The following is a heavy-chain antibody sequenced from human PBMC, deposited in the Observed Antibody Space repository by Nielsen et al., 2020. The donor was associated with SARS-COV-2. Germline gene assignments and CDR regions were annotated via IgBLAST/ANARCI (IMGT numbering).Heavy chain of an antibody. CDR1: GGSISSGGYY. CDR2: INHSGST. Sequence: LRLSCTVSGGSISSGGYYWSWIRQHPGKGLEWIGEINHSGSTNYNPSLKSRVTISVDTSKNQFSLKLSSVTAADTAVYYCARGRKFGSSYSRYFDYWGQGTLVTVSS. V-gene: IGHV4-31*03. CDR3: ARGRKFGSSYSRYFDY. D-gene: IGHD1-26*01. J-gene: IGHJ4*02.